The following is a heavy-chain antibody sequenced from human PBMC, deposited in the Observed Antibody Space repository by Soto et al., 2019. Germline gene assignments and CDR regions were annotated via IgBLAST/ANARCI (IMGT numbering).Heavy chain of an antibody. Sequence: QVQLQESGPGLVKPSETLSLTCTVSGGSISSYYWSWIRQPPGKGLDWIGYIYYSGSTNYNPSLKSRVTISVHTSKIQFSLTLSTVTAADTAVYYCARVWGGAFDIWGQGTMVPVFS. CDR1: GGSISSYY. J-gene: IGHJ3*02. CDR2: IYYSGST. CDR3: ARVWGGAFDI. V-gene: IGHV4-59*01. D-gene: IGHD3-10*01.